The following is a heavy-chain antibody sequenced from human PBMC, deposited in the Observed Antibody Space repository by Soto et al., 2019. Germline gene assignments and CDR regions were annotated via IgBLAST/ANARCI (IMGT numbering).Heavy chain of an antibody. Sequence: QVQLVQSGAEVKKPGASVKVSCKASGYTFTNYGISWVRQAPGQGLEWMGWISAYNGNTNYAQRLQDRVTMTTDTSTNTAYMERRSLRSDDTAMYYCARDGYPAYNWLDPWGQGTLVTVSS. D-gene: IGHD5-12*01. CDR2: ISAYNGNT. J-gene: IGHJ5*02. CDR3: ARDGYPAYNWLDP. V-gene: IGHV1-18*01. CDR1: GYTFTNYG.